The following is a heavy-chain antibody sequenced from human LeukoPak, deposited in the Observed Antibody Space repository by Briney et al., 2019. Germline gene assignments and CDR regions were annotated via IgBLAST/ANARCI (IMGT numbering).Heavy chain of an antibody. CDR1: GFTFSSYS. D-gene: IGHD3-10*02. CDR3: AELGITMIGGV. V-gene: IGHV3-48*04. CDR2: ISSSGSTI. Sequence: QSGGSLRLSCAASGFTFSSYSTNWVRQAPGKGLEWVSYISSSGSTIYYADSVKGRFTISRDNAKNSLYLQMNSLRAEDTAVYYCAELGITMIGGVWGKGTTVTISS. J-gene: IGHJ6*04.